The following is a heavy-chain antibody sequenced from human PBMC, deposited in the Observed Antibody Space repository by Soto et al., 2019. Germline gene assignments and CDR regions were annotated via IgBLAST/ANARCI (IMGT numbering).Heavy chain of an antibody. CDR2: ISGSGGST. D-gene: IGHD5-18*01. CDR1: GFTFSSYA. Sequence: GGSLRLSCAASGFTFSSYAMSWVRQAPGKGLEWVSAISGSGGSTYYADSVKGRFTISRDNSKNTLYLQMNSLRAEDTAVYYCAKDGTGSYGYSYNWFDPWGQGTLVTVSS. J-gene: IGHJ5*02. CDR3: AKDGTGSYGYSYNWFDP. V-gene: IGHV3-23*01.